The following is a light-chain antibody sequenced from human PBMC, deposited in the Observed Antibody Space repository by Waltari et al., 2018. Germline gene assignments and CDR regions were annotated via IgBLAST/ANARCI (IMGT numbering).Light chain of an antibody. CDR2: DES. Sequence: DIQMTQSPSSLSASVGDRVTITCQASQDISNYLNWYQQKPGKAPKLLIYDESNLETGVPSRFSGSGSGTDVTFTISSLQPEDIATYYCQQYDNLPFTFGPGTKVDIK. CDR3: QQYDNLPFT. CDR1: QDISNY. J-gene: IGKJ3*01. V-gene: IGKV1-33*01.